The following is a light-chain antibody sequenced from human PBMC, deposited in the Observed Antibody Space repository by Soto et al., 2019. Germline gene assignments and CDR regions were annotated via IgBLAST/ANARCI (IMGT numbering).Light chain of an antibody. CDR1: SSNIGSKY. CDR2: RNN. CDR3: ASWDASVSVWV. J-gene: IGLJ3*02. Sequence: QSVLTQPPSASGTPGQRVTISCSGSSSNIGSKYVYWYQQLPGTAPKLLIYRNNERPSGVPDRFSGSKSGTSASLAIGDLRSEDEADYYCASWDASVSVWVFGGGTKLTVL. V-gene: IGLV1-47*01.